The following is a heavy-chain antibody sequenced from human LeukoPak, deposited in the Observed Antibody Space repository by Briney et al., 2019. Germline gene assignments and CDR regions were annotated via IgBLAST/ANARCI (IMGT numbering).Heavy chain of an antibody. V-gene: IGHV1-69*13. D-gene: IGHD6-13*01. CDR1: GGTFSSYA. Sequence: GASVKVSCKASGGTFSSYAISWVRQAPGQGLEWMGGIIPIFGTANYAQKFQGRVTITADESTSTAYMELSSLRSEDTAVYYCARGIPMYSSSWYYYYYMDVWGKGTTVTVSS. J-gene: IGHJ6*03. CDR3: ARGIPMYSSSWYYYYYMDV. CDR2: IIPIFGTA.